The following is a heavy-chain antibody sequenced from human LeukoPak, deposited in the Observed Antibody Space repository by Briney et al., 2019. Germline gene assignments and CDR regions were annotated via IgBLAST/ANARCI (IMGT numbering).Heavy chain of an antibody. J-gene: IGHJ4*02. Sequence: PGGSLRLSCAASGFIFSDYAMSWVRQAPGKGLEWVSSILSGGDTTSYADSVRGRFTISRHNSKNTLYLEMNSLRAEDTAIYYCAEDLISPRRVGSSEKLDYWGQGALVTVSS. V-gene: IGHV3-23*01. CDR2: ILSGGDTT. D-gene: IGHD3-10*01. CDR3: AEDLISPRRVGSSEKLDY. CDR1: GFIFSDYA.